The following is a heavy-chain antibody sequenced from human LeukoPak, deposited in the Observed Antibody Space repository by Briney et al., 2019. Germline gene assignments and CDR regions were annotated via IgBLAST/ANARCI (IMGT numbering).Heavy chain of an antibody. D-gene: IGHD3-3*01. CDR3: AKPHLFGVVMRFDY. Sequence: GGSLRLSCAASGFTFNKYAMSWVRQAPGKGLEWVSTMTADGGATYYADSVKGRFTISRDNSKNTLSLEMNSLTVDDTAVYFCAKPHLFGVVMRFDYWGQGTLVAVSS. J-gene: IGHJ4*02. V-gene: IGHV3-23*01. CDR2: MTADGGAT. CDR1: GFTFNKYA.